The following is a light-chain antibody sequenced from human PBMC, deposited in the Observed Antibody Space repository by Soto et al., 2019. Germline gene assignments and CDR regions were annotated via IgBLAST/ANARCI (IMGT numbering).Light chain of an antibody. CDR3: QQYYIYPPT. Sequence: DIQMTQSPSSLSASVGDRVTITCRASQGISSWLAWYQQKPGEAPKSLICAASTLQSGVPSRFRGSESGTDFTLTISGLQPEDVATYYCQQYYIYPPTFGGGTKVEIK. J-gene: IGKJ4*01. V-gene: IGKV1D-16*01. CDR1: QGISSW. CDR2: AAS.